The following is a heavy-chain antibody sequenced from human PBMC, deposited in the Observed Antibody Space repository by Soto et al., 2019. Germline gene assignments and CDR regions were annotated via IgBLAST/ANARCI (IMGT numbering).Heavy chain of an antibody. Sequence: EVQLLESGGDLVQPGGSLRLSCAASGFTVSNYAMSWVRQAPGKGLEWVSSISDTGGGTFYADSVKGRFTISRGNSKNTLFLQMNTLRAEDTAVYYCGVWTVTYYDYWGQGTLVTVSS. J-gene: IGHJ4*02. CDR1: GFTVSNYA. V-gene: IGHV3-23*01. D-gene: IGHD2-21*01. CDR2: ISDTGGGT. CDR3: GVWTVTYYDY.